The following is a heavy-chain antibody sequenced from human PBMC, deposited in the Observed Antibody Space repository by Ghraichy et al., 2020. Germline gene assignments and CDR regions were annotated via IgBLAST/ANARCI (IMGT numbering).Heavy chain of an antibody. CDR3: ARDQAVGDYGDYRYYYYGMDV. CDR2: IIPIFGTA. V-gene: IGHV1-69*13. CDR1: GGTFSSYA. D-gene: IGHD4-17*01. J-gene: IGHJ6*02. Sequence: SVKVSCKASGGTFSSYAISWVRQAPGQGLEWMGGIIPIFGTANYAQKFQGRVTITADESTSTAYMELSSLRSEDTAVYYCARDQAVGDYGDYRYYYYGMDVWGQGTTVTVSS.